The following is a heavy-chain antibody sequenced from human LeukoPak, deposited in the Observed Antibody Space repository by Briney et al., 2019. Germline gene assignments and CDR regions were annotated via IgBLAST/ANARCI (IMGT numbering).Heavy chain of an antibody. V-gene: IGHV4-34*01. CDR2: INHSGST. Sequence: PSETLSLTCAVYGGSFSGYYWSWIRQPPGKGLEWIGEINHSGSTNYNPSLKSRVTISVDTSKNQFSLKLSSVTAADTAVYYCARDQDGYNLERYFDLWGRGTLVTVSS. D-gene: IGHD5-24*01. CDR1: GGSFSGYY. J-gene: IGHJ2*01. CDR3: ARDQDGYNLERYFDL.